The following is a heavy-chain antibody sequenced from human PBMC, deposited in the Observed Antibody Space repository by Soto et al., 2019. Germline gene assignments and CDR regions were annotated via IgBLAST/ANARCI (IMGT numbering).Heavy chain of an antibody. Sequence: QLQLQESGPGLVNPSETLSLTCTVSGGSISSTSYYWDWIRQPPGKGLEWIGSIYYSGSTYYNPSLESRVTMSVDTSKKQFSLKLSSVTAADTAVYYCARRGVGVLVPDAIYNWGQGTLVTVSS. J-gene: IGHJ4*02. V-gene: IGHV4-39*01. D-gene: IGHD2-2*01. CDR2: IYYSGST. CDR1: GGSISSTSYY. CDR3: ARRGVGVLVPDAIYN.